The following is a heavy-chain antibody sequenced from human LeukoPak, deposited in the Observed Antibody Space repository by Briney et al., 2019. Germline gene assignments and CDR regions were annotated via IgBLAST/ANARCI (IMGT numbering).Heavy chain of an antibody. D-gene: IGHD5-12*01. J-gene: IGHJ4*02. CDR2: INPNSGGT. Sequence: GASVKVSCKASGYTFTGYYMHWVRQAPGQGLEWMGWINPNSGGTNYAQKFQGRVTMTRDTSISTAYMELSRLRSDDTAVYYCARVRYSGYDKYHFDYWGQGTLVTVSS. V-gene: IGHV1-2*02. CDR3: ARVRYSGYDKYHFDY. CDR1: GYTFTGYY.